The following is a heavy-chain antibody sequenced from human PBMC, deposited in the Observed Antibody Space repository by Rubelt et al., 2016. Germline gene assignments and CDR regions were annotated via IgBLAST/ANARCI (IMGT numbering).Heavy chain of an antibody. Sequence: QVQLQQWGAGLLKPSETLSLTCAVYGGSFSGYYWSWIRQPPGKGLEWIGEINHSGSTNYNPSPKGRVTISVDTSKNQFSLKLGSVTAADTAVYYCARGGGLAVSDSWGQGILVTVSS. CDR2: INHSGST. CDR1: GGSFSGYY. D-gene: IGHD6-19*01. J-gene: IGHJ4*02. CDR3: ARGGGLAVSDS. V-gene: IGHV4-34*01.